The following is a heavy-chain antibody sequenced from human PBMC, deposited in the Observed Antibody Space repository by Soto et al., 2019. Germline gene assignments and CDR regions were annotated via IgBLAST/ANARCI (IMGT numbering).Heavy chain of an antibody. D-gene: IGHD5-18*01. V-gene: IGHV5-51*01. Sequence: PGESLKISCKGSGCSFTSYWIGWVRQMPGKGLEWMGIIYPGDSDTRYSPSFQGQATISADKSISTAYLQWSSLKASDTAMYYCGGGYSYGPDAFDIWGQGTMVTVSS. CDR2: IYPGDSDT. CDR3: GGGYSYGPDAFDI. CDR1: GCSFTSYW. J-gene: IGHJ3*02.